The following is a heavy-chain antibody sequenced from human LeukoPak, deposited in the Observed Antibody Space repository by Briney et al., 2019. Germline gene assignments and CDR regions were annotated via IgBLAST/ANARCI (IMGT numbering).Heavy chain of an antibody. CDR1: GGSFSVYY. Sequence: SETLSLTCAVHGGSFSVYYWTWIRQPPGKGLEWIGEINHSGSTKYNPSLKTRITISVDTSKNQFSLKLNSVTAAGTAVYYCAQSGVYGAYGAADYWGQGTLVTVSS. D-gene: IGHD4-17*01. J-gene: IGHJ4*02. CDR3: AQSGVYGAYGAADY. V-gene: IGHV4-34*01. CDR2: INHSGST.